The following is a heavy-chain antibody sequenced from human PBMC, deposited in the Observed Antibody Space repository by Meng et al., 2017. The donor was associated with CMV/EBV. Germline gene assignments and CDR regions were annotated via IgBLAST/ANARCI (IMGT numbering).Heavy chain of an antibody. Sequence: GSLRLSCTVSGCSISTSSYYWGWIRQPPGKGLEWIGSIYYSGSTYYNPSLKSRVTISVDTSKNQFSLKLSSVTAADTAVYYCARDLYYDSSGYYNLAGYYYGMDVWGQGTTVTVSS. CDR2: IYYSGST. CDR3: ARDLYYDSSGYYNLAGYYYGMDV. J-gene: IGHJ6*02. CDR1: GCSISTSSYY. V-gene: IGHV4-39*07. D-gene: IGHD3-22*01.